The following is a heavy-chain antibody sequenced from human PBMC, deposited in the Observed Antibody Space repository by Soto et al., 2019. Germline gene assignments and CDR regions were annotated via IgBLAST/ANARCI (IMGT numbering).Heavy chain of an antibody. J-gene: IGHJ4*02. CDR3: ARDTKKAYYYASSGYYYFDF. Sequence: QVQLVQSGAEVKKPGASVKVSCKASGYSLIRYYMHWVRQAPGPGIEWLGIINPISSYARYAQKFQGRVTMTSDTSTSTVYMELSSLRSEDTAVYYCARDTKKAYYYASSGYYYFDFWGQGTLVTVSS. V-gene: IGHV1-46*01. CDR2: INPISSYA. D-gene: IGHD3-22*01. CDR1: GYSLIRYY.